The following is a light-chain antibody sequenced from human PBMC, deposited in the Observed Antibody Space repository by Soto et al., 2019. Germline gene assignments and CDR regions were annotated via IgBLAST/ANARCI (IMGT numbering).Light chain of an antibody. J-gene: IGKJ1*01. CDR3: MQGTQSHWT. CDR2: KVS. V-gene: IGKV2-24*01. Sequence: DIVMTQTPLSSPVTLGQAASISCRSSQSLVHSDGNTYLSWFHQRPGQPPRLLIYKVSDRFSGVPDRFSGSGAGTEFTLTISRVEAEDDGVYYCMQGTQSHWTFGQGTKVEIK. CDR1: QSLVHSDGNTY.